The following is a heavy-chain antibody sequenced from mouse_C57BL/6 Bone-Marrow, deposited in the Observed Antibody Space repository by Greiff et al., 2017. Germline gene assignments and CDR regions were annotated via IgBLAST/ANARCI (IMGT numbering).Heavy chain of an antibody. V-gene: IGHV14-2*01. CDR3: ARNMDTTSDFDY. J-gene: IGHJ2*01. CDR1: GFNIKDYY. D-gene: IGHD2-2*01. CDR2: IDPEDGDT. Sequence: VQVKQSGAELVKPGASVKLSCTASGFNIKDYYMHWVKQRPEQGLEWIGRIDPEDGDTKYAPKFQGKATITADTSSNTAYLQLSSLTSEDTAVYYCARNMDTTSDFDYWGQGTTLTVSS.